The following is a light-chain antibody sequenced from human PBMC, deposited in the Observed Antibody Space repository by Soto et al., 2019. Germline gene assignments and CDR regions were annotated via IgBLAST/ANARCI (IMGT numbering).Light chain of an antibody. Sequence: QPVLTQPASVSGSPGQSITNSCTGTSSDVGGYNYVSWYQQHPGKAPKLMIYEVSNRPSGVSNRFSGSKSGNTASLTISGLQAEDEADYYCSSYTSSSTLVVFGGGTKLTVL. J-gene: IGLJ2*01. CDR1: SSDVGGYNY. V-gene: IGLV2-14*01. CDR2: EVS. CDR3: SSYTSSSTLVV.